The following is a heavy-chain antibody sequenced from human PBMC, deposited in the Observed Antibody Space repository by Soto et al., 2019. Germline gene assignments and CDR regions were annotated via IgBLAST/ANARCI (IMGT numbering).Heavy chain of an antibody. CDR2: INAGNGNT. CDR3: ARDLNRITIFGVVSIGCWAL. V-gene: IGHV1-3*01. CDR1: GYTFTSYA. J-gene: IGHJ4*02. Sequence: EASVKVSCKASGYTFTSYAMHWVRQAPGQRLEWMGWINAGNGNTKYSQKFQGRVTITRDASASTAYMELSSLRSEDTAVYYCARDLNRITIFGVVSIGCWALWGQGALVTVSS. D-gene: IGHD3-3*01.